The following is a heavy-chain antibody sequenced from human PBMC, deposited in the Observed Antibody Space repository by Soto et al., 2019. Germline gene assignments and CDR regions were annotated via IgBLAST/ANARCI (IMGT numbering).Heavy chain of an antibody. Sequence: NPGGSLRLSCAASGFTFSSYSMNWVRQAPGKGLEWVSSISSSSSYIYYADSVKGRFTISRDNAKNSLYLQMNSLRAEDTAVYYCARESYDFWSGYTPYGMDVWGQGTTVTVSS. D-gene: IGHD3-3*01. CDR3: ARESYDFWSGYTPYGMDV. CDR1: GFTFSSYS. CDR2: ISSSSSYI. J-gene: IGHJ6*02. V-gene: IGHV3-21*01.